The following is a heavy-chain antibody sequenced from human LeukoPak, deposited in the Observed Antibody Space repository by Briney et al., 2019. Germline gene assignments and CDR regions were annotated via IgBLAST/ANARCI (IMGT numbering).Heavy chain of an antibody. V-gene: IGHV3-23*01. CDR2: ISSSGGGT. J-gene: IGHJ4*02. CDR1: GFTFSSYV. Sequence: GGSLRLSCAASGFTFSSYVMSWVRQAPGKGLEWVSSISSSGGGTYYADSVRGRFTISRDNSKNTLYLQVNSLRAEDTAVYYCAKDYSGTYYLIEYWSQGTLVTVSS. CDR3: AKDYSGTYYLIEY. D-gene: IGHD1-26*01.